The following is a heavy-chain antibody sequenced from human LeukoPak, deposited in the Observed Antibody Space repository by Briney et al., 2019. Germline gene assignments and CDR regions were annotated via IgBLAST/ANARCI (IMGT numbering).Heavy chain of an antibody. D-gene: IGHD5-18*01. V-gene: IGHV4-39*02. CDR2: IYYSGST. CDR3: ARDCDTAITMDV. Sequence: SETLSLTCTVSGGSISSSSYYWGWIRQPPGKGLEWIGSIYYSGSTYYNPSLKSRVTISVDTSKNQFSLKLSSVTAADTAVYYCARDCDTAITMDVWGQGTTVTVSS. CDR1: GGSISSSSYY. J-gene: IGHJ6*02.